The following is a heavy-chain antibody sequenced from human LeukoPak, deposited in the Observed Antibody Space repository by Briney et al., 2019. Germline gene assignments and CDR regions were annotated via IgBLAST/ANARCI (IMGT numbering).Heavy chain of an antibody. CDR2: IIPIFGTA. D-gene: IGHD3-9*01. CDR1: GGTFSSYA. J-gene: IGHJ6*04. CDR3: ARGADILTGSPPAYYYGMDV. V-gene: IGHV1-69*06. Sequence: GASVKVSCKASGGTFSSYAISWVRQAPGQGLEWVGGIIPIFGTANYAQKFQGRVTITADKSTSTAYMELSSLRSEDTAVYYCARGADILTGSPPAYYYGMDVWGEGTTVTVSS.